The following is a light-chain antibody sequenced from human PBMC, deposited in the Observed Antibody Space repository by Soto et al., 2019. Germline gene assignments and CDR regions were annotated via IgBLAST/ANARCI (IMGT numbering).Light chain of an antibody. CDR3: QQSYRSPYT. V-gene: IGKV1-39*01. CDR1: QSINIY. CDR2: GAS. J-gene: IGKJ2*01. Sequence: IPMTQSPSSLSASVGDSVTVTCRASQSINIYLNWYQQKPGKAPTLLIYGASSLQSGVPSRFTGGGSRTDSTLTISSLQPEDFATYYCQQSYRSPYTFGQGTKLEIK.